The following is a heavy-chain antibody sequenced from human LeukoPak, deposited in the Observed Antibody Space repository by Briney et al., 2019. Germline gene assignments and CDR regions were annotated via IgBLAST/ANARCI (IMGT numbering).Heavy chain of an antibody. D-gene: IGHD4-23*01. CDR2: ISGSGGST. J-gene: IGHJ4*02. Sequence: PGGSLRLSCAASGFAFSSYAMSWVRQAPGKGLEWVSVISGSGGSTYYADSVKGRFTISRDNSKNTLYLQMNSLRAEDTAVYYCAKDPYLWAYTVVTESVNYWGQGTLVTVSS. CDR1: GFAFSSYA. CDR3: AKDPYLWAYTVVTESVNY. V-gene: IGHV3-23*01.